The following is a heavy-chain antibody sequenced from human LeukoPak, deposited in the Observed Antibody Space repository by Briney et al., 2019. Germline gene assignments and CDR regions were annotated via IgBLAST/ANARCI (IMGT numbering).Heavy chain of an antibody. CDR2: ISAYNGNT. CDR1: GGTFSSYA. CDR3: ARDKAVAGKLDY. D-gene: IGHD6-19*01. Sequence: ASVKVSCKASGGTFSSYAISWVRQAPGQGLEWMGWISAYNGNTNYAQKLQGRVTMTTDTSTSTAYMELRSLRSDDTAVYYCARDKAVAGKLDYWGQGTLVTVSS. V-gene: IGHV1-18*01. J-gene: IGHJ4*02.